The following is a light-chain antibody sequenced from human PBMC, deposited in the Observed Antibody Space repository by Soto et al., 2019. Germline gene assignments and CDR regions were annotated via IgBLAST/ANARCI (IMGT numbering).Light chain of an antibody. CDR3: QQSYRIPPLT. CDR1: QSISSY. CDR2: VAS. J-gene: IGKJ4*01. V-gene: IGKV1-39*01. Sequence: DIQMTQSPSSLSVSVGDRVTITCRASQSISSYLNWYQQKPAKPPKLLIYVASSLQSRVPSRFSSSSSGTDFTLIISSLQAEDFATYYCQQSYRIPPLTFGGGTKVEIK.